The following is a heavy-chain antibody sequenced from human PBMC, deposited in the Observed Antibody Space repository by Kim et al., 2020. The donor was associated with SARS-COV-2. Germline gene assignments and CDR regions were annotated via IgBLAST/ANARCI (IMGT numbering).Heavy chain of an antibody. CDR3: ARTINMDV. D-gene: IGHD3-10*01. J-gene: IGHJ6*02. CDR2: GNGDT. V-gene: IGHV1-3*01. Sequence: GNGDTKYSKNSQGRVTITGDTSATTVYMELSSLRSEDTATYYCARTINMDVWGQGTTVTVSS.